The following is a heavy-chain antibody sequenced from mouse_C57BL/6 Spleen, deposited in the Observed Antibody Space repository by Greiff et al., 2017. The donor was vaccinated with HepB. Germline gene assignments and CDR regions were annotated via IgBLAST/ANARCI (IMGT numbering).Heavy chain of an antibody. CDR2: IDPENGDT. CDR1: GFNIKDDY. J-gene: IGHJ3*01. Sequence: EVQLQQSGAELVRPGASVKLSCTASGFNIKDDYMHWVKQRPEQGLEWIGWIDPENGDTEYASKFQGKATITADTSSNTAYRQLSSLASEDTAVNDRTTKFAYWGQGTLVTVSA. V-gene: IGHV14-4*01. CDR3: TTKFAY.